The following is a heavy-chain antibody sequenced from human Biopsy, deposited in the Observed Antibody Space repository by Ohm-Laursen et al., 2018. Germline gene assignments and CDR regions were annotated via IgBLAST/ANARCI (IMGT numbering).Heavy chain of an antibody. D-gene: IGHD3-16*01. V-gene: IGHV4-34*01. CDR2: INHRGST. CDR1: GGSFSGYY. Sequence: SQTLSLTWAVYGGSFSGYYWSWIRQPPGKGLEWIGEINHRGSTNYNPSLKSRVTISVDTSKNQFSLKLRPVTAADTAVYYCARAVDYYDPYYYYGLDVWGQGTTVTVSS. CDR3: ARAVDYYDPYYYYGLDV. J-gene: IGHJ6*02.